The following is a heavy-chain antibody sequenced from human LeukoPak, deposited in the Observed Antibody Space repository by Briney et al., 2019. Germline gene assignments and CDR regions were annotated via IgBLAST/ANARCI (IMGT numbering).Heavy chain of an antibody. D-gene: IGHD4-17*01. CDR2: IYTSGST. Sequence: SETLSLTCTVSGGSISSGSYYWSWMRQPAGKGLEWIGRIYTSGSTNYNPSLKSRVTISVDTSKNQFSLKLSSVTAADTAVYYCARSKFDYGDYGHYMDVWGKGTTVTVSS. V-gene: IGHV4-61*02. CDR3: ARSKFDYGDYGHYMDV. CDR1: GGSISSGSYY. J-gene: IGHJ6*03.